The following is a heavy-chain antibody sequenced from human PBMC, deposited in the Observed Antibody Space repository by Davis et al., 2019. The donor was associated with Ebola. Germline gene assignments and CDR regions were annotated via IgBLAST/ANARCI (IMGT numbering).Heavy chain of an antibody. CDR2: IYYSGST. V-gene: IGHV4-59*12. J-gene: IGHJ4*02. CDR1: GGSISSYY. CDR3: ARGPDEVDY. Sequence: SETLSLTYTVSGGSISSYYWSWIRQPPGKGLEWFGYIYYSGSTNYNPSLKSRVTISVDTSKNQFSLKLSSVTAADTAVYYCARGPDEVDYWGQGTLVTVSS.